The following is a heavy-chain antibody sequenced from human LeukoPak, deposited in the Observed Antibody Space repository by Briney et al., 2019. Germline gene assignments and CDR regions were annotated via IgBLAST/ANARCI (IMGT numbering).Heavy chain of an antibody. J-gene: IGHJ5*02. Sequence: SETLSLTCAVYGGSLSGYYWTWIRQPPGKGLEWIGEINHSGSTNYNPSLKSRVTISVDTSKNQFSLNLNSVTAADTAVYYCTRWWGFDPWGQGTLVTVSS. CDR2: INHSGST. V-gene: IGHV4-34*01. CDR3: TRWWGFDP. D-gene: IGHD2-15*01. CDR1: GGSLSGYY.